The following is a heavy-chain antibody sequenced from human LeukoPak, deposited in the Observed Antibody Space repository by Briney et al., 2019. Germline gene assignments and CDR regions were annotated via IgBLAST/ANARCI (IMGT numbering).Heavy chain of an antibody. CDR1: GGSISPYY. D-gene: IGHD3-3*02. Sequence: TPSETLSLTCTVSGGSISPYYWRWIRQPPGKGLEWIGYIYYSGSTNYNPSLKSRVTISVDTSKNQFSLKLSSVPAANTAVYYCARAFYPGYYYYMAVWGKGTTVTVSS. J-gene: IGHJ6*03. CDR3: ARAFYPGYYYYMAV. V-gene: IGHV4-59*01. CDR2: IYYSGST.